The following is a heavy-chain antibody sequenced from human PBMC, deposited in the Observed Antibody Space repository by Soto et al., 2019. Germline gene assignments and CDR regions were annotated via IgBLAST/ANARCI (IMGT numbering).Heavy chain of an antibody. CDR3: ARDDYRFNSGYGFSIDV. J-gene: IGHJ6*02. V-gene: IGHV3-30-3*01. CDR1: GFTFSSYA. CDR2: ISYDGSNK. Sequence: QVQLVESGGGVVQPGRSLRLSCAASGFTFSSYAMHWVRQAPGKGLEWVAVISYDGSNKYYEGSVKDRFPIPRDHSKNTLYLQMNSLSAEDTAVSYCARDDYRFNSGYGFSIDVWGQGTTVTVSS. D-gene: IGHD5-12*01.